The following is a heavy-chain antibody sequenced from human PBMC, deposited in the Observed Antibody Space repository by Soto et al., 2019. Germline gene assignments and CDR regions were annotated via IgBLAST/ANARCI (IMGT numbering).Heavy chain of an antibody. D-gene: IGHD2-2*01. V-gene: IGHV5-10-1*01. CDR3: PRKSCSSTSSSFAGMDV. CDR1: XSXXTSYX. CDR2: IDPSDSYT. Sequence: GESLKXSXXGXXSXXTSYXXXWVRQMPVQGLEWMGRIDPSDSYTTYSPSFQGHGTIYADKSISTAYLQWSRLKASDTAMYYCPRKSCSSTSSSFAGMDVWGQGATFTVSS. J-gene: IGHJ6*02.